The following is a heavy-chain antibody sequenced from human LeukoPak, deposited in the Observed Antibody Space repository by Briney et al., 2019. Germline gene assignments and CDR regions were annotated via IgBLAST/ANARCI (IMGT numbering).Heavy chain of an antibody. Sequence: GGSLRLSCAASGLAFSAYKMHWVRQAPGKGLVWVSRINSDGSSTSYADSVKGRFTISRDNAKNTLYLQMNSLRAEDTAVYYCARVPDYYGMDVWGQGTTVTVSS. CDR2: INSDGSST. V-gene: IGHV3-74*01. CDR1: GLAFSAYK. D-gene: IGHD2-2*01. J-gene: IGHJ6*02. CDR3: ARVPDYYGMDV.